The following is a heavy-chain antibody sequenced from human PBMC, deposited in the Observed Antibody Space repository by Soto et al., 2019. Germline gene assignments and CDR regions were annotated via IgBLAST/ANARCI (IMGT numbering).Heavy chain of an antibody. CDR2: ISSSSSYI. CDR3: ARDGGTLYNWNDGIAFDI. Sequence: GGSLRLSCAASGFTFSSYSMNWVRQAPGKGLEWVSSISSSSSYIYYADSVKGRFTISRDNAKNSLYLQMNSLRAEDTAVYYCARDGGTLYNWNDGIAFDIWGQGTMVTVSS. CDR1: GFTFSSYS. D-gene: IGHD1-1*01. V-gene: IGHV3-21*01. J-gene: IGHJ3*02.